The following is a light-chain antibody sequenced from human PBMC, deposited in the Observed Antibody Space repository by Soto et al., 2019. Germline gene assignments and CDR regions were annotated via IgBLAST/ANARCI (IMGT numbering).Light chain of an antibody. CDR3: QSYDSSLSGSV. CDR1: SSNIGSGYD. V-gene: IGLV1-40*01. J-gene: IGLJ3*02. Sequence: QSVLTQPPSVSGAPGQRVTISCTGSSSNIGSGYDVHWYQQLPGTAPKLLIYGNSNRPSGVPDRCAGSKSGTSASLAITGLQAEDEADYYCQSYDSSLSGSVFGGGTKLTFL. CDR2: GNS.